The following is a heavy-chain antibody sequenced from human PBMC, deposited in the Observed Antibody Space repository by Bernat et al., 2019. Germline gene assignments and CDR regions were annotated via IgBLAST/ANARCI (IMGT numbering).Heavy chain of an antibody. D-gene: IGHD2-15*01. CDR1: GFTFSSYG. CDR2: IRYDGSNK. V-gene: IGHV3-30*02. CDR3: AKATGVVAPTYIDY. Sequence: QVQLVESGGGVVQPGGSLRLSCAASGFTFSSYGMHWVRQAPGKGLEWVAFIRYDGSNKYYADSVKGRFTISRDNSKNTLYLQMNSLRAEDTALYYCAKATGVVAPTYIDYWGQGTLVTVSS. J-gene: IGHJ4*02.